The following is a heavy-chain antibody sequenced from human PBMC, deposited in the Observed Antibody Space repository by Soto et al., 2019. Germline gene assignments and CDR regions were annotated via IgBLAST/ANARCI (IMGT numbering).Heavy chain of an antibody. V-gene: IGHV1-3*01. CDR3: ARAPDYYDSSGLGREFDY. J-gene: IGHJ4*02. CDR1: GYTFTSYA. Sequence: ASVKGCGKASGYTFTSYAMHWVRQAPGQRLEWMEWINAGNGNTKYSQKFQGRVTITRDTSASTAYMELSSLRSEDTAVYYCARAPDYYDSSGLGREFDYWGQGPLVTLS. CDR2: INAGNGNT. D-gene: IGHD3-22*01.